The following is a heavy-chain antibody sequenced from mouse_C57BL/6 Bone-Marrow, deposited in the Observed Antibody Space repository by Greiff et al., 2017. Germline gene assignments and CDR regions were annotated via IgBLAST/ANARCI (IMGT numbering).Heavy chain of an antibody. Sequence: VQLQQPGAELVKPGASVKMSCKASGYTFTSYWITWVKQRPGQGLEWIGDIYPTSGRTNYNEKFKSKAILTVDTASNTAYMQLSSLTSEDSAVFYCATSGPLGRRFDYWGQGTTLTVSS. CDR1: GYTFTSYW. J-gene: IGHJ2*01. D-gene: IGHD4-1*01. CDR2: IYPTSGRT. CDR3: ATSGPLGRRFDY. V-gene: IGHV1-55*01.